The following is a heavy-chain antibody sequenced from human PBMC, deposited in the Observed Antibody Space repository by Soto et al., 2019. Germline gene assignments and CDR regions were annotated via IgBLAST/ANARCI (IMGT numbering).Heavy chain of an antibody. CDR3: ARMGGSLKNYFDY. Sequence: SGPTLVNPTQTLTLTCTLSGFSLSTSKMRVSWIRQPPGRALEWLARIDWDDDKFYSTSLKTRLTISKDTFKNQVVLTMTNMDSVDTATYYCARMGGSLKNYFDYWGKGTLVTVSS. V-gene: IGHV2-70*04. D-gene: IGHD1-26*01. CDR1: GFSLSTSKMR. CDR2: IDWDDDK. J-gene: IGHJ4*02.